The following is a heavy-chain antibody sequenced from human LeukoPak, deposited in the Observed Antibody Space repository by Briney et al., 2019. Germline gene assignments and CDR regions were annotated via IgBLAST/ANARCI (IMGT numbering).Heavy chain of an antibody. J-gene: IGHJ4*02. D-gene: IGHD3-3*01. V-gene: IGHV3-48*04. Sequence: GGSLRLSCAASGFTFSSYSMNWVRQAPGKGLEWVSYISSSSSTIYYADSVKGRFTISRDNAKNSLYLQMNSLRAEDTAVYYCARDLRAGVEMGYFDYWGQGTLVTVSS. CDR2: ISSSSSTI. CDR1: GFTFSSYS. CDR3: ARDLRAGVEMGYFDY.